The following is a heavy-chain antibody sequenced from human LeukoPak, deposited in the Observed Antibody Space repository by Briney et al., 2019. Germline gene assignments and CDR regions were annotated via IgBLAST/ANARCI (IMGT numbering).Heavy chain of an antibody. J-gene: IGHJ5*02. D-gene: IGHD3-10*01. Sequence: ASVKVSCKASGYTFTGYYMHWVRQAPGQGLEWMGWINPNSGGTNYAQKFQGRVTMTRDTSTSTVYMELSSLRSEDTAVYYCARGDYGSGGNWFDPWGQGTLVTVSS. CDR2: INPNSGGT. V-gene: IGHV1-2*02. CDR1: GYTFTGYY. CDR3: ARGDYGSGGNWFDP.